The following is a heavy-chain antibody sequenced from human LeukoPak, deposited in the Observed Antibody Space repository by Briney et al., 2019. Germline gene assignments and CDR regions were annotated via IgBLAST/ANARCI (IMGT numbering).Heavy chain of an antibody. D-gene: IGHD3-3*01. CDR1: GYTFTSYA. CDR2: INTNTGNP. CDR3: ARGVYDFWSGYFDSFDY. Sequence: GASVKVSCKASGYTFTSYAMNWVRQAPGQGLEWMGWINTNTGNPTYAQGFTGRFVFSLDTSVSTAYLQISSLKAEDTAVYYCARGVYDFWSGYFDSFDYWGRGTLVTVSS. J-gene: IGHJ4*02. V-gene: IGHV7-4-1*02.